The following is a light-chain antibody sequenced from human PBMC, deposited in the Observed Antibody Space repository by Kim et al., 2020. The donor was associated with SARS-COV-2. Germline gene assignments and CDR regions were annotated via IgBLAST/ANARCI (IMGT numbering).Light chain of an antibody. V-gene: IGLV2-14*03. CDR2: DVS. CDR3: TSYTSTSTLV. J-gene: IGLJ2*01. Sequence: GQSSTISCTGTSSDVGGYIFVSWYQQQPGKAPKLILYDVSHRPSGVSNRFSGSKSGNRASLTIFGLQAEDEADYYCTSYTSTSTLVFGGGTQLTVL. CDR1: SSDVGGYIF.